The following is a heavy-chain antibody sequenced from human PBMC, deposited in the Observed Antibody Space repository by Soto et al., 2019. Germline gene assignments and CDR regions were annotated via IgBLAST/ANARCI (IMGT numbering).Heavy chain of an antibody. CDR1: GGSISSSNW. V-gene: IGHV4-4*02. Sequence: QVQLQESGPGLVKPSGTLSLTCAVSGGSISSSNWWSWVRQPPGKGRGWIGEIYHSGSTNSNPSRKRPVTISVDKSTNHFSLKLSSVTAADTAVYYCARVSGSYYYGMDVWGQGTTVTVSS. J-gene: IGHJ6*02. CDR2: IYHSGST. D-gene: IGHD1-26*01. CDR3: ARVSGSYYYGMDV.